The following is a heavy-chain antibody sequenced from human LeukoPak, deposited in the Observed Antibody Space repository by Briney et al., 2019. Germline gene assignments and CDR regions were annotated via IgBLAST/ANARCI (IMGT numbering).Heavy chain of an antibody. CDR2: IWPDGSDT. J-gene: IGHJ5*02. V-gene: IGHV3-7*01. D-gene: IGHD3-10*01. CDR3: ARWGVNAGLDR. Sequence: GASLRLSCAASGFTFSDYWMAWVRQAPGKGLEWVANIWPDGSDTYHVDSVRGRFAISRDNAQYLPNLQMNSLRAEDSAVYYCARWGVNAGLDRWGQGTLVIVSS. CDR1: GFTFSDYW.